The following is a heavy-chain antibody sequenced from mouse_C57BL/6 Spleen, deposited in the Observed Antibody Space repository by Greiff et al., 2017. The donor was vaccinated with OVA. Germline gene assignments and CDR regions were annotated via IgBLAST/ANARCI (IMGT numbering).Heavy chain of an antibody. CDR2: ISDGGSYT. CDR3: ARDEGPPGTEWYFDV. Sequence: EVQRVESGGGLVKPGGSLKLSCAASGFTFSSYAMSWVRQTPEKRLEWVATISDGGSYTYYPDNVKGRFTISRDNAKNNLYLQMSHLKSEDTAMYYCARDEGPPGTEWYFDVWGTGTTVTVSS. D-gene: IGHD4-1*01. J-gene: IGHJ1*03. CDR1: GFTFSSYA. V-gene: IGHV5-4*01.